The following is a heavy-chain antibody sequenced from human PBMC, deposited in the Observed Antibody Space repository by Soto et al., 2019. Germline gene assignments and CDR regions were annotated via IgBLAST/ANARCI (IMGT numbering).Heavy chain of an antibody. CDR1: GYTFTNYY. J-gene: IGHJ6*01. CDR3: ASEARAVIYDYGSGSYEYYYRMDV. D-gene: IGHD3-16*01. Sequence: ASVKVSCKASGYTFTNYYMHWVRQAPGQGLEKIGIINPSGGNTRYAQKFQGRVTMTRDTSTSTLYMELSSLRSEDTALYYCASEARAVIYDYGSGSYEYYYRMDVLGQETEVNVAS. CDR2: INPSGGNT. V-gene: IGHV1-46*03.